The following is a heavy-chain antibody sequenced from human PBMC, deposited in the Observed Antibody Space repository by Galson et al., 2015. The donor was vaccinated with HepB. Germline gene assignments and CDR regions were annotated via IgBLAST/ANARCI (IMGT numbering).Heavy chain of an antibody. V-gene: IGHV3-23*01. CDR1: GFTFSSCG. D-gene: IGHD2-2*01. CDR3: TKHTLLSSLPSHFNY. Sequence: SLRLSCAASGFTFSSCGMSWVRQAPGQGLEWVSAISASGGSTSYADSVKGRFTISRDNSKNTLYLQMNSLRAEDTALYFCTKHTLLSSLPSHFNYWGQGTLVTVSS. J-gene: IGHJ4*02. CDR2: ISASGGST.